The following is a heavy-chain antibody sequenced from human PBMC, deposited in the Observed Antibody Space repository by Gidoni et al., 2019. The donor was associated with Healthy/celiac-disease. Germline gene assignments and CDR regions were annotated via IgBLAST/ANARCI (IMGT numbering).Heavy chain of an antibody. J-gene: IGHJ4*02. D-gene: IGHD3-3*01. CDR1: GYTFTSYG. Sequence: QVQLVQSGAEVKKPGASVKVSCKASGYTFTSYGIRWVRQAPGQGLEWMGWISAYNGNTNYAQKLQGRGTMTTDTSTSTAYMELRSLRSDDTAVYYCERDPAGYDFWSGYYSRPPDYWGQGTLVTVSS. V-gene: IGHV1-18*01. CDR3: ERDPAGYDFWSGYYSRPPDY. CDR2: ISAYNGNT.